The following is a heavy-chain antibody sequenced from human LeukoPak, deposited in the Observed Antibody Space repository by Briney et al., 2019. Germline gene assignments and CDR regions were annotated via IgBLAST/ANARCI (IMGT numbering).Heavy chain of an antibody. CDR1: GFTFSSYA. J-gene: IGHJ4*02. CDR3: ATQPDFWSGYSVDY. CDR2: ISGSGGST. Sequence: GGSLRLSCAASGFTFSSYAMSWVRQAPGKGLEWVSAISGSGGSTYYADSVKGRFTISRDNSKNTLYLQMNSLRAEDTAVYYCATQPDFWSGYSVDYWGQGTPVTVSS. D-gene: IGHD3-3*01. V-gene: IGHV3-23*01.